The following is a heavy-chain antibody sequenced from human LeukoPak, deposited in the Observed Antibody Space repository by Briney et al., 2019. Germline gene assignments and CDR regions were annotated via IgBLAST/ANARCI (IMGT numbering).Heavy chain of an antibody. CDR3: AREEASSGWDYYYGMDV. Sequence: ASVKVSCKASGGTFTSYGISWVRQAPGQGLEWMGWISAYNGNTNYAQKLQGRVTMTTDTSTSTAYMELRSLRSDDTAVYYCAREEASSGWDYYYGMDVWGQGTTVTVSS. CDR1: GGTFTSYG. V-gene: IGHV1-18*01. D-gene: IGHD6-19*01. CDR2: ISAYNGNT. J-gene: IGHJ6*02.